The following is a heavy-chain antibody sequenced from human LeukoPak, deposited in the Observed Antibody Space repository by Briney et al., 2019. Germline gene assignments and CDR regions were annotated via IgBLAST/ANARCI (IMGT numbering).Heavy chain of an antibody. J-gene: IGHJ5*02. CDR3: AKTQGYYDA. Sequence: GSLRLSCVASGFTFSNYAMSWVRQAPGKGLELVSGIYGSDDKTVYGDAVKGRFTISRDNSKNTLYLQMNSLRAVDTAVYYCAKTQGYYDAWGQGALVTVSS. V-gene: IGHV3-23*01. D-gene: IGHD2-15*01. CDR1: GFTFSNYA. CDR2: IYGSDDKT.